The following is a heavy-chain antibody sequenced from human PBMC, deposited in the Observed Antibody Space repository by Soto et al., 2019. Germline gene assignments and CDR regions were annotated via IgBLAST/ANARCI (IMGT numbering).Heavy chain of an antibody. CDR1: GFTFSSYA. CDR3: ARDPRSTDTALVTRWFDP. J-gene: IGHJ5*02. CDR2: ISYDGSNK. Sequence: QVQLVESGGGVVQPGRSLRLSCAASGFTFSSYAMHWVRQAPGKGLEWVAVISYDGSNKYYADSVKGRFTISRDNSKNTLYLQMTSLRAEDTAVYYCARDPRSTDTALVTRWFDPWGQGTLVTVSS. D-gene: IGHD5-18*01. V-gene: IGHV3-30-3*01.